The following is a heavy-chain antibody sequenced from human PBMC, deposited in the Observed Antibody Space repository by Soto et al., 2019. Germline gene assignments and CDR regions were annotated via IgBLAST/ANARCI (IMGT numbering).Heavy chain of an antibody. V-gene: IGHV3-33*01. CDR3: ARIDCTGGSCRPYAYYDMDV. CDR2: IWYDGSIK. Sequence: GGSLRLSCAASGFTFNTYGMHWVRQAPGRGLEWVAVIWYDGSIKYYADSVKGRFTISRDNSKNTLYLQMNSLRAEDTAVYYCARIDCTGGSCRPYAYYDMDVWGQGTTVTVSS. D-gene: IGHD2-15*01. J-gene: IGHJ6*02. CDR1: GFTFNTYG.